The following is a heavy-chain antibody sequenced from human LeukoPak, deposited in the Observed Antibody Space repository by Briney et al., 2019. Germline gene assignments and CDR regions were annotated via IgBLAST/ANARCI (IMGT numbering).Heavy chain of an antibody. CDR2: IYTSGST. CDR3: ARYAYYDFWSGYYTDYYYYGMDV. V-gene: IGHV4-4*07. D-gene: IGHD3-3*01. J-gene: IGHJ6*02. Sequence: SETLSLTCTVSGGSISSYYWSWIRQPAGKGLEWIGRIYTSGSTNYNPSLKSRVTMSVDTSKNQFSLKLSSVTAADTAVYYCARYAYYDFWSGYYTDYYYYGMDVWGQGTTVTVSS. CDR1: GGSISSYY.